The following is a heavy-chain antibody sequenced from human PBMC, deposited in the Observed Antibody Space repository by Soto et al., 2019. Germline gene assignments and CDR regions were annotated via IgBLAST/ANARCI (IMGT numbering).Heavy chain of an antibody. V-gene: IGHV4-39*01. CDR2: ISNSGST. CDR1: GGSISSSPYY. CDR3: YYYGSGTFSYFFDY. J-gene: IGHJ4*02. D-gene: IGHD3-10*01. Sequence: QLQLQESGPGLVKPSETLSLTCTVSGGSISSSPYYWGWIRQPPGKGLEWIGSISNSGSTYYSPSLKSRVAMSVDTSKNQFSLKLSSVTAAVTAVYYCYYYGSGTFSYFFDYWGQGALVTVSS.